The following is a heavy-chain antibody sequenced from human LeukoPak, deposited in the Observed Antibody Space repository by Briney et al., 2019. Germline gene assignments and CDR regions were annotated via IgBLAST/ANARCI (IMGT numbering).Heavy chain of an antibody. Sequence: PGGSLRLSCAASGFTFTNCAMTWVRQAPGKGLEWVAHIGTNGGSTEYGDSVKGRFTISRDDAKNSLFLQMHTLRADDTAVYYCARWRSLQSEFDYWGQGSLVTVSS. CDR3: ARWRSLQSEFDY. J-gene: IGHJ4*02. V-gene: IGHV3-7*01. CDR2: IGTNGGST. CDR1: GFTFTNCA. D-gene: IGHD5-12*01.